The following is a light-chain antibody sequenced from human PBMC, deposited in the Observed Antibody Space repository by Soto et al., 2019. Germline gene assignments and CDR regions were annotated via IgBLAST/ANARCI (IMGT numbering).Light chain of an antibody. CDR3: QHYNSYSEA. J-gene: IGKJ1*01. Sequence: DIQMTQSPSTLSGSVGDRVTITCRASQTISSWLAWYQQKPGKAPKLLIYKASTLKSGVPSRFSGSGSGTEFTLTIRSLQPDDFATYSCQHYNSYSEAFGQGTKVDTK. CDR1: QTISSW. CDR2: KAS. V-gene: IGKV1-5*03.